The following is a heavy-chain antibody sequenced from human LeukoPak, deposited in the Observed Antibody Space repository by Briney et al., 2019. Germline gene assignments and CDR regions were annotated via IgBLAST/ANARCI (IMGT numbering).Heavy chain of an antibody. D-gene: IGHD3-22*01. CDR1: GYTFTSYD. V-gene: IGHV1-8*01. CDR3: AKSLPDSSGYYCGFDY. CDR2: MNPNSGNT. J-gene: IGHJ4*02. Sequence: ASVKVSCKASGYTFTSYDINWVRQATGQGLEWMGWMNPNSGNTGYAQKFQGRVTMTRNTSISTAYMELSSLRSEDTAVYYCAKSLPDSSGYYCGFDYWGQGTLVTVSS.